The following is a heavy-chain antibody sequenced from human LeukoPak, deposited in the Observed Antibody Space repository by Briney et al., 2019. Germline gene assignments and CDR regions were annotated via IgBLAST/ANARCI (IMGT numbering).Heavy chain of an antibody. CDR2: INHSGST. V-gene: IGHV4-34*01. J-gene: IGHJ5*02. CDR3: ASGWRWYYYGSGSYYNPHIWFDP. Sequence: SETLSLTCAVYGGSFSGYYWSWIRQPPGKGLEWIGEINHSGSTNYNPSLKSRVTISVDTSKNQFSLKLSSVTAADTAVYYCASGWRWYYYGSGSYYNPHIWFDPWGQGTLVTVSS. D-gene: IGHD3-10*01. CDR1: GGSFSGYY.